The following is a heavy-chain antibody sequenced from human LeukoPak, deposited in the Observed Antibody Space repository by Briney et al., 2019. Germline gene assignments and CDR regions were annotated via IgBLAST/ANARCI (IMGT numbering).Heavy chain of an antibody. D-gene: IGHD3-10*01. CDR2: ISYDGSNK. CDR1: GFTFSSYA. Sequence: PGRSLRLSCAASGFTFSSYAMHWVRQAPGKGLEWVAVISYDGSNKYYADSVKGRFTISRDNSKNTLYLQMNSLRAEDTAVYYCVNTMVRGVIITSLTLWYRGQGTLVTVSS. V-gene: IGHV3-30*04. J-gene: IGHJ4*02. CDR3: VNTMVRGVIITSLTLWY.